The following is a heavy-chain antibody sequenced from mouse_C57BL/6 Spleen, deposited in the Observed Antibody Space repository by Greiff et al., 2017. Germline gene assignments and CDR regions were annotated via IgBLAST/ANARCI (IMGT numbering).Heavy chain of an antibody. J-gene: IGHJ2*01. Sequence: VQLQQPGAELVKPGASVKVSCKASGYTFTSYWMHWVKQRPGQGLEWIGRIHPSDSDTNYTQKFKGKATLTVDKSSSTAYMQLSSLTSEDSAVYYCAMENWDDYYFDYWGQGTTLTGAS. V-gene: IGHV1-74*01. CDR2: IHPSDSDT. D-gene: IGHD4-1*01. CDR3: AMENWDDYYFDY. CDR1: GYTFTSYW.